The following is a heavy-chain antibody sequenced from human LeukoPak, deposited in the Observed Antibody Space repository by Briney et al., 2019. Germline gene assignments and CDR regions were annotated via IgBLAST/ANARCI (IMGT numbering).Heavy chain of an antibody. CDR3: AKRRDGYSLG. CDR1: GFTFSSYG. Sequence: GXSLRLSCAASGFTFSSYGMHWVRQAPGKGLEWVAFIRYDGSNKYYEDSVKGRFTISRDNSKNTLYLQMISLRAEDTAVYYCAKRRDGYSLGWGQGTLVTVSS. V-gene: IGHV3-30*02. D-gene: IGHD5-24*01. J-gene: IGHJ4*02. CDR2: IRYDGSNK.